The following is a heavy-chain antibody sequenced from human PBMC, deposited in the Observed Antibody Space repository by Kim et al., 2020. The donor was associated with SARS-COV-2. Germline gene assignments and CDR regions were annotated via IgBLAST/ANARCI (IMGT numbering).Heavy chain of an antibody. Sequence: NPALRSRVTQSVNTSKNHFSVKLGSVPAADTAVYYCARGGGYSYGAIDYWGQGTLVTVSS. V-gene: IGHV4-34*01. D-gene: IGHD5-18*01. J-gene: IGHJ4*02. CDR3: ARGGGYSYGAIDY.